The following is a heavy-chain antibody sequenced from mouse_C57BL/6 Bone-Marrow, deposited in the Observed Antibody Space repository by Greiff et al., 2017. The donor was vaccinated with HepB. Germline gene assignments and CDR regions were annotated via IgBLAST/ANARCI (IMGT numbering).Heavy chain of an antibody. V-gene: IGHV1-5*01. CDR2: IYPGNSDT. D-gene: IGHD2-10*01. CDR1: GYTFTSYW. J-gene: IGHJ1*03. Sequence: EVQLQQSGTVLARPGASVKMSCKTSGYTFTSYWMHWVKQRPGQGLEWIGAIYPGNSDTSYNQKFKGKAKLTAVTSASTAYMELSSLTNEDSAVYYCTTYYDPLYWYFDVWGTGTTVTVSS. CDR3: TTYYDPLYWYFDV.